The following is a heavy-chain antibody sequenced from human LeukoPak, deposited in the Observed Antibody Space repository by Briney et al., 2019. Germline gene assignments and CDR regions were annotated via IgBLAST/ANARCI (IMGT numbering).Heavy chain of an antibody. CDR1: GFAFNSYE. V-gene: IGHV3-48*03. Sequence: GGSLRLSCAASGFAFNSYEMNWVRQAPGKGLEWVSYISSSGSTIFYAGSVKGRFTISRDNAKNTLYLQMDSLRAEDTAVYYCARDRGGSVAGFDYWGQGTLVTVSS. CDR3: ARDRGGSVAGFDY. CDR2: ISSSGSTI. J-gene: IGHJ4*02. D-gene: IGHD6-19*01.